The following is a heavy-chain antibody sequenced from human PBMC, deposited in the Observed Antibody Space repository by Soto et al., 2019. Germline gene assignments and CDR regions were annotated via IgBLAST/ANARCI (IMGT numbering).Heavy chain of an antibody. Sequence: EVHLLESGGNVVQPGGSLRLSCAASGFTFSSYAMNWVRQAPGKGLEWVSSISANGRNTYYADSVKGRFTISRDRSKNTLYLQLDSLRVEDTAMYYCAKALSSLGWLALGAPFDSWGQGTLVTVSS. CDR1: GFTFSSYA. CDR3: AKALSSLGWLALGAPFDS. CDR2: ISANGRNT. V-gene: IGHV3-23*01. D-gene: IGHD5-18*01. J-gene: IGHJ4*02.